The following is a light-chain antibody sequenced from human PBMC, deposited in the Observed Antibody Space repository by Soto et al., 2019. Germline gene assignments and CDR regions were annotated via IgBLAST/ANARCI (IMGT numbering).Light chain of an antibody. Sequence: QSVLTQPRSVSGSPGQSVTISCTGTSSDVGGYNFVSWYQQHPGKAPKLMTYDVSKRPSGVPDRFSGSKSGNTASLTISGLQAEDEADYYCCSYAGTYTLVFGGGTKLTVL. J-gene: IGLJ3*02. CDR3: CSYAGTYTLV. CDR2: DVS. CDR1: SSDVGGYNF. V-gene: IGLV2-11*01.